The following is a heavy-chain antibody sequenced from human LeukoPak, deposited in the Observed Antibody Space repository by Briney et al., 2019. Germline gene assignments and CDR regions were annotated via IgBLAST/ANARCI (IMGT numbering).Heavy chain of an antibody. Sequence: GGSLRLSCAASGFTFSSYGIHWVRLAPGKGLEWVSAISGSGGSTYYADSVKGRFTISRDNSKNTLYLQMNSLRAEDTAVYYCAKLLNNQCSGGSCYSEIFDYWGQGTLVTVSS. CDR2: ISGSGGST. CDR1: GFTFSSYG. J-gene: IGHJ4*02. V-gene: IGHV3-23*01. CDR3: AKLLNNQCSGGSCYSEIFDY. D-gene: IGHD2-15*01.